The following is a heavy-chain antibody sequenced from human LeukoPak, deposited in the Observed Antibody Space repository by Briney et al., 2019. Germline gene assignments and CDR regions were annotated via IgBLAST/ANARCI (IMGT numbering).Heavy chain of an antibody. Sequence: GGSLRLSCAVSGFTVRSNYMNWVRQAPGKGLEWVSVIYSDGTTYYADSVRGRFTISRDNSKNTLYLQMNSLRAEDTAVYYCAREHYNVLTGRGGYFDYWGQGTLVTVSP. J-gene: IGHJ4*02. CDR3: AREHYNVLTGRGGYFDY. CDR2: IYSDGTT. V-gene: IGHV3-53*01. CDR1: GFTVRSNY. D-gene: IGHD3-9*01.